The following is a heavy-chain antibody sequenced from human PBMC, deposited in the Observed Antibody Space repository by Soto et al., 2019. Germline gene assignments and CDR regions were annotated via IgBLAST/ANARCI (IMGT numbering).Heavy chain of an antibody. J-gene: IGHJ6*02. CDR2: IHPGDSDT. V-gene: IGHV5-51*01. CDR3: ARQASTIFGVVKDYYYYYGMDV. CDR1: GYSFTNYW. D-gene: IGHD3-3*01. Sequence: GESLKISCQGSGYSFTNYWVGWVRQIPGRGLEWMGIIHPGDSDTRYSPSFQGQVTISADKSISTAYLQWSSLKASDTAMYYCARQASTIFGVVKDYYYYYGMDVWGQGTTVTVSS.